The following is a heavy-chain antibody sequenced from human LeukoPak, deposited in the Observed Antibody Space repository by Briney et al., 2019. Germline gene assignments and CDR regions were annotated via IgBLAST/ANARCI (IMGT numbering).Heavy chain of an antibody. Sequence: SETLSLTCTVSGGSISSSSYYWGWSRQPPGKGLEWIGSIYYSGSTYYNPSLKSRVTISVDTSKNQFSLKLSSVTAADTAVYFCAGDYGDYYFDYWGQGTLVTVSS. CDR2: IYYSGST. V-gene: IGHV4-39*07. CDR3: AGDYGDYYFDY. D-gene: IGHD4-17*01. J-gene: IGHJ4*02. CDR1: GGSISSSSYY.